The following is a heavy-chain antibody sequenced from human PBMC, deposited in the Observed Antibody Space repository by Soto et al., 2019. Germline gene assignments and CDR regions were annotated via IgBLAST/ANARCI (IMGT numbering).Heavy chain of an antibody. D-gene: IGHD3-10*01. Sequence: PSETLSLTCSVSGGSVSSGSYYWSWIRQPPGKGLEWIGYIYYSGGTNYNPSLKSRVTISVDTSKNQFSLKLSSVTAADTAVYYCARVGTLLWFGELFPGWFDPWGQGTLVTVSS. CDR2: IYYSGGT. J-gene: IGHJ5*02. CDR3: ARVGTLLWFGELFPGWFDP. V-gene: IGHV4-61*01. CDR1: GGSVSSGSYY.